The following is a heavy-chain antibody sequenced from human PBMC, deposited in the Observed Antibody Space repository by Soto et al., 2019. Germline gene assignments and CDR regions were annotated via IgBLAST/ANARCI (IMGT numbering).Heavy chain of an antibody. CDR2: IYYSGST. V-gene: IGHV4-39*01. D-gene: IGHD3-22*01. CDR3: ARRLYYDSSGFEGGGMDV. CDR1: GGSISSSSYY. Sequence: PSETLSLTCTVSGGSISSSSYYWGWVRQPPGKGLEWIGSIYYSGSTYYNPSLKSRVTISVDTFKNQFSLKLSSVTAADTAVYYCARRLYYDSSGFEGGGMDVWGQGTTVTVSS. J-gene: IGHJ6*02.